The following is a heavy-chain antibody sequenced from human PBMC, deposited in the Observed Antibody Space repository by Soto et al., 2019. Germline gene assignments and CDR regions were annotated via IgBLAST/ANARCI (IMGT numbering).Heavy chain of an antibody. V-gene: IGHV4-59*08. CDR3: ASLYGSGSYVWFDS. D-gene: IGHD3-10*01. Sequence: SETLSLTCTVSGGSISGYYWSWIRQPPGKGLEWIGYIFYSGSTNYNPSLKSRVTISVDTSKNQFSLKLSSVTAADTAVYYCASLYGSGSYVWFDSWGQGTLLTVSS. CDR2: IFYSGST. CDR1: GGSISGYY. J-gene: IGHJ5*01.